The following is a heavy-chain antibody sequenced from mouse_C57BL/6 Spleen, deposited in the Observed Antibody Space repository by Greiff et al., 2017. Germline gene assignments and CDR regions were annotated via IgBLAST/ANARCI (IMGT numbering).Heavy chain of an antibody. D-gene: IGHD2-4*01. CDR2: IHPNSGST. Sequence: QVQLQQPGAELVKPGASVTLSCKASGYTFTSYWMHWVKQRPGQGLEWIGMIHPNSGSTNYNEKFKSKATLTVDKSSSTAYMQLSSLTSEDSAVYYCARAGDDYDGAWFAYWGQGTLVTVSA. J-gene: IGHJ3*01. CDR3: ARAGDDYDGAWFAY. CDR1: GYTFTSYW. V-gene: IGHV1-64*01.